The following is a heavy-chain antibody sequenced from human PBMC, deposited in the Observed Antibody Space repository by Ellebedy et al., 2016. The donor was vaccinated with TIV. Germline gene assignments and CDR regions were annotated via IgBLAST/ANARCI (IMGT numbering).Heavy chain of an antibody. J-gene: IGHJ4*02. Sequence: GESLKISCAASGFTFSSYGMHWVRQAPGKGLEWVAVISYDGSNKYYADSVKGRFTISRDNSKNTLYLQMNSLRADDTAVYYCARDPVDYGDSRGYFDYWGQGTLVTVSS. V-gene: IGHV3-30*19. D-gene: IGHD4-17*01. CDR2: ISYDGSNK. CDR1: GFTFSSYG. CDR3: ARDPVDYGDSRGYFDY.